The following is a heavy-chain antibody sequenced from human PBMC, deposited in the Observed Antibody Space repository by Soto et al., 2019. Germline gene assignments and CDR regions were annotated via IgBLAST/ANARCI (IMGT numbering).Heavy chain of an antibody. CDR2: INSDGSST. CDR3: ARDRSLYDFWSGYSAYYYYYYMDV. V-gene: IGHV3-74*01. CDR1: GFTFSSYW. Sequence: GGSLRLSCAASGFTFSSYWMHWVRQAPGKGLVWVSRINSDGSSTSYADSVKGRFTISRDNAKNTLYLQMNSLRAEDTAVYYCARDRSLYDFWSGYSAYYYYYYMDVWGKGTTVTVSS. D-gene: IGHD3-3*01. J-gene: IGHJ6*03.